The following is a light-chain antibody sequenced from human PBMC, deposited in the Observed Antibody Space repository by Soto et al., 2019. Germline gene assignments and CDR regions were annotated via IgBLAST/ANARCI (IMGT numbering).Light chain of an antibody. CDR2: KAS. Sequence: DIKMTRSPSTLSASVGDRVTITFRASQSISSWLAWYQQKPGKAPKLLIYKASNLESGVPSRFSGSGSGTEFTLTISSLQPDDFATYYCQQYNSYSSFGQGTRWIS. V-gene: IGKV1-5*03. CDR1: QSISSW. CDR3: QQYNSYSS. J-gene: IGKJ1*01.